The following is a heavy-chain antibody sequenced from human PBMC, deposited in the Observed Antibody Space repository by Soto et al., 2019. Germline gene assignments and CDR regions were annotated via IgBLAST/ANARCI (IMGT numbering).Heavy chain of an antibody. CDR3: ASSASDSGGTRRFDP. CDR2: IYYSGST. Sequence: QVQLQESGPGLVKPSQTLSLTCTVSGGSISSGGYYCSWIRQHPGKGLEWIGYIYYSGSTYYNPSLKSRVTISVDTSKNQFSLKLSSVTAADTAVYYCASSASDSGGTRRFDPWGQGTLVTVSS. J-gene: IGHJ5*02. D-gene: IGHD1-1*01. V-gene: IGHV4-31*03. CDR1: GGSISSGGYY.